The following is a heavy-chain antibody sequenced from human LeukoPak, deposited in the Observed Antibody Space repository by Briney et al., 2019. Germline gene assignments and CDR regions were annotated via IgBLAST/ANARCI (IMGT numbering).Heavy chain of an antibody. J-gene: IGHJ4*02. CDR2: FHYPGDT. D-gene: IGHD3-22*01. CDR3: ARVRALSYYDSSGDLYYFDY. Sequence: SETLSLTCTVSGGSISSYYWSWIRQPPGKGLEWIGFFHYPGDTNYTPSLKSRVTMSVGTSKNQFSLKLTSVTAADTAVYYCARVRALSYYDSSGDLYYFDYWGQGTLVTVSS. V-gene: IGHV4-59*01. CDR1: GGSISSYY.